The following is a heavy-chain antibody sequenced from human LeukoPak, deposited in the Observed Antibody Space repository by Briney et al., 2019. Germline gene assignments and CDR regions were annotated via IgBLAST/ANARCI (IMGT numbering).Heavy chain of an antibody. CDR1: GYTFTGYY. J-gene: IGHJ5*02. CDR2: SNPNSGGT. CDR3: ARDYPYGSGSYYFDP. D-gene: IGHD3-10*01. Sequence: ASVKVSCKASGYTFTGYYMHWVRQAPGQGLESMGWSNPNSGGTNYAQKFQGRGTMTRDTSISTAYMELSRLRSDDTAVYYCARDYPYGSGSYYFDPWGQGTLVTVSS. V-gene: IGHV1-2*02.